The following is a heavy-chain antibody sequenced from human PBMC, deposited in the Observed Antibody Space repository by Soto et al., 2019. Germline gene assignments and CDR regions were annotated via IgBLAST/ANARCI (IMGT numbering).Heavy chain of an antibody. J-gene: IGHJ5*02. V-gene: IGHV1-2*04. CDR1: GYTFTGYY. Sequence: ASVKVSCKSSGYTFTGYYMHCVRQAPGQGLEWMGWINPNSGGTNYAQKFQGWVTMTRDTSISTAYMELSRLRSDDTAVYYCARASVPAATWFDPWGQGTLVTVSS. CDR3: ARASVPAATWFDP. D-gene: IGHD2-2*01. CDR2: INPNSGGT.